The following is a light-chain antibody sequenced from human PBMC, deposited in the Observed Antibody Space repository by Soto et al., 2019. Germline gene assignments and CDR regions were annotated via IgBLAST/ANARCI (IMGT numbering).Light chain of an antibody. CDR3: QQRRSSLT. CDR1: QSVSTY. Sequence: TLLTQSPATLSLSPGERATLSCRASQSVSTYLAWYQQKSGQAPRLLIYDVSKRATGIPPRFSGSGAGTDFTLTISSLEPEDSATYYCQQRRSSLTFGGGTKVDIK. CDR2: DVS. V-gene: IGKV3-11*01. J-gene: IGKJ4*01.